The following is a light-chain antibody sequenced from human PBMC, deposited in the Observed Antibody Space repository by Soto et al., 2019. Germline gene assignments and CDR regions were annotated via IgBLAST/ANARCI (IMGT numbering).Light chain of an antibody. CDR2: DAS. CDR3: QQRSNWPLT. V-gene: IGKV3-11*01. J-gene: IGKJ4*01. Sequence: EIVLTQSPATLSLSPGERATLSCRASQSVGSSLAWYQQKPGQAPRLLIHDASNRATGIPARFSGGGSETDFTLTISSLEPEDFAVYLCQQRSNWPLTFGGGTKVEIK. CDR1: QSVGSS.